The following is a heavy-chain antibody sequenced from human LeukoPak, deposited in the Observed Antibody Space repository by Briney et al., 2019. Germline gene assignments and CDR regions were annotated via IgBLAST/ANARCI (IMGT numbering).Heavy chain of an antibody. V-gene: IGHV3-23*01. CDR3: AKRVPYSSSSVYFDF. CDR1: GFTFSRYG. D-gene: IGHD6-6*01. J-gene: IGHJ4*02. Sequence: GGSLRLSCAASGFTFSRYGMSWVRQAPGMRLEWLSAITDSGSSTYYADCVKGRFTISIDNSKHTLYLEMNRLRADDTALYYCAKRVPYSSSSVYFDFWGQGTLVTVSS. CDR2: ITDSGSST.